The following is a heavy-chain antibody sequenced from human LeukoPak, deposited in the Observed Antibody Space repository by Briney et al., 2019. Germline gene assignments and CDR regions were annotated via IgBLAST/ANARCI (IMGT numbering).Heavy chain of an antibody. D-gene: IGHD3-10*01. V-gene: IGHV3-48*01. Sequence: GGSLRLSCAASGFTFSSYSMNWVRQAPGKGLEWVSYISSSSSTIYYADSVKGRFTISRDNATNSLYLQMNSLTAEDPAVYYCARRWGFGEAWGIDVWGQGAPGTGSP. CDR3: ARRWGFGEAWGIDV. CDR1: GFTFSSYS. CDR2: ISSSSSTI. J-gene: IGHJ6*01.